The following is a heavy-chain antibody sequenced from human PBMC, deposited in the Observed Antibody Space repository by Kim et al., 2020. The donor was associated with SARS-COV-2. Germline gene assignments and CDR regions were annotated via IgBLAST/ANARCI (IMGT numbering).Heavy chain of an antibody. D-gene: IGHD3-9*01. CDR2: ISSSSSYI. CDR1: GFTFSSYS. V-gene: IGHV3-21*01. Sequence: GGSLRLSCAASGFTFSSYSMNWVRQAPGKGLEWVSSISSSSSYIYYADSVKGRFTISRDNAKNSLYLQMNSLRAEDTAVYYCARARGAYFDWLVDYWGQGTLVTVSS. J-gene: IGHJ4*02. CDR3: ARARGAYFDWLVDY.